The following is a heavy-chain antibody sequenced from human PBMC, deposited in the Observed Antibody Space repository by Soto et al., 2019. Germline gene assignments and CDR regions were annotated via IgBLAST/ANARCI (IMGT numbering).Heavy chain of an antibody. CDR1: AVSISGATYY. J-gene: IGHJ5*02. D-gene: IGHD3-16*01. CDR2: SDSGHA. CDR3: ARSVPLRGGFWGWFDP. Sequence: NPSETLSLTCTLSAVSISGATYYCNWIRHSPGKGWECLGFSDSGHASYSPSRKSLSRLSIGPSKNTFSLALAYATDTDAAIHSCARSVPLRGGFWGWFDPWGHGTLVTVS. V-gene: IGHV4-30-4*08.